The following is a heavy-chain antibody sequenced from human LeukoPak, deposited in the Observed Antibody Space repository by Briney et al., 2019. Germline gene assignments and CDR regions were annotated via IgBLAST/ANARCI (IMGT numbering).Heavy chain of an antibody. Sequence: TGGSLRLSCAASGFTFTNYWMSWVRQAPGKGLEWVSALSGTGGSTYYADSVKGRFTISRDNSKNTLYLQMNSLRDEDTAVYYCAKGLYSSNWYGVYWGQGTLVTVSS. CDR2: LSGTGGST. D-gene: IGHD6-13*01. CDR1: GFTFTNYW. J-gene: IGHJ4*02. V-gene: IGHV3-23*01. CDR3: AKGLYSSNWYGVY.